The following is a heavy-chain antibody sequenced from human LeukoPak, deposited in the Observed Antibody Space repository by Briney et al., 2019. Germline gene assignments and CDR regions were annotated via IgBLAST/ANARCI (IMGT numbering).Heavy chain of an antibody. CDR3: ARDPLTYYDFWSGYPEGSAFDI. CDR1: GYSISSGYY. J-gene: IGHJ3*02. V-gene: IGHV4-38-2*02. CDR2: IYHSGST. Sequence: SETLSLTCTVSGYSISSGYYWGWIRQPPGKGLEWIGSIYHSGSTYYNPSLKSRVTISVDTSKNQFSLKLSSVTAADTAVYYCARDPLTYYDFWSGYPEGSAFDIWGQGTMVTVSS. D-gene: IGHD3-3*01.